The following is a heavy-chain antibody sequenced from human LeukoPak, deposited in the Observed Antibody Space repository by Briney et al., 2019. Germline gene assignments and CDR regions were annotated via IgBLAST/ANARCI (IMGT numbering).Heavy chain of an antibody. D-gene: IGHD4-23*01. J-gene: IGHJ4*02. Sequence: GGSLRLSCVGSGFTFSTYAMNWARHAPGKGLEWVSAISSGGTTYYADPVKGRFSISRDNSKNTVYLQMNSLRAEDTAVYYCATRQTTVDYYDCWGQGTLVTVSS. V-gene: IGHV3-23*01. CDR2: ISSGGTT. CDR1: GFTFSTYA. CDR3: ATRQTTVDYYDC.